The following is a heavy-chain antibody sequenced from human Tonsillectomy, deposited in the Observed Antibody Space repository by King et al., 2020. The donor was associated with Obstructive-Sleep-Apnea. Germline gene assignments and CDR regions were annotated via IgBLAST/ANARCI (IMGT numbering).Heavy chain of an antibody. CDR3: TTEYGGGRRSGGIYYCDY. J-gene: IGHJ4*02. V-gene: IGHV3-15*01. Sequence: EVQLVESGGGLVKPGGSLRLSGTASGFTFSNAWMTCVRQAPGRGREWVGSIKSKTDGVTTDYIEPVKGRFTISRDDSKHTLYLQMNTLKNEDTAVYYCTTEYGGGRRSGGIYYCDYWGQGTLVTVSS. D-gene: IGHD3-16*01. CDR1: GFTFSNAW. CDR2: IKSKTDGVTT.